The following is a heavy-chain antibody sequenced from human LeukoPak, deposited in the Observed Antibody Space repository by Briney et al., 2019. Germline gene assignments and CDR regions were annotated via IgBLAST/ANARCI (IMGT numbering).Heavy chain of an antibody. V-gene: IGHV1-2*02. CDR1: GYTFTGYY. CDR3: ARDKSLWYSSFQSDAFDI. Sequence: ASVKVSCKASGYTFTGYYMHWVRQAPGQGLEWMGWNNPNSGGTNYAQKFQGRVTMTRDTSISTAYMELSRLRSDDTAVYYCARDKSLWYSSFQSDAFDIWGQGTMVTVSS. J-gene: IGHJ3*02. D-gene: IGHD6-13*01. CDR2: NNPNSGGT.